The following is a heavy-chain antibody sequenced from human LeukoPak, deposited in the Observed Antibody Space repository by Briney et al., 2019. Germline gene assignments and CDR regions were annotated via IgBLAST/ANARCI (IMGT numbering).Heavy chain of an antibody. CDR2: IYWDDDK. D-gene: IGHD3-22*01. CDR1: GFSLSTSGVG. Sequence: SGPTLVNPTQTLTLTCTFSGFSLSTSGVGVGWIRQPPGRPLECPPLIYWDDDKRYSPSLKSRLTITKDTSKNQVVLTMTNMDPVDTATYYCALQQLPYYYDSSGTVAWGQGTLVTVSS. J-gene: IGHJ5*02. CDR3: ALQQLPYYYDSSGTVA. V-gene: IGHV2-5*02.